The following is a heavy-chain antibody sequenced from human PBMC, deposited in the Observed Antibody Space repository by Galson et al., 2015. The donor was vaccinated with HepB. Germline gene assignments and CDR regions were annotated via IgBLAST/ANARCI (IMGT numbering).Heavy chain of an antibody. CDR3: ARGGSYSSLDY. Sequence: SLRLSCAASGFTFSSYSMNWVRQAPGKGLEWVSSISSSSSIYYADSVKGRFTTSRDNAKNSLHLQMNSLRAEDTAVYYCARGGSYSSLDYWGQGTLVTVSS. V-gene: IGHV3-21*01. CDR1: GFTFSSYS. D-gene: IGHD6-13*01. CDR2: ISSSSSI. J-gene: IGHJ4*02.